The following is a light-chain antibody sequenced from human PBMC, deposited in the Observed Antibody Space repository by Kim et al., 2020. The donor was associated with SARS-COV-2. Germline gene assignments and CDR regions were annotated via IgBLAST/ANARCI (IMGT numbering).Light chain of an antibody. CDR3: HPRDNSGDHVV. CDR1: SLRTYY. J-gene: IGLJ2*01. V-gene: IGLV3-19*01. CDR2: GKN. Sequence: WGQTVRITCQGDSLRTYYASWYQQQPGPAPILVIYGKNNRPSGIPDRFSGSSSGNTASLTVTGAQAVDEADYYCHPRDNSGDHVVFGGGTQLTVL.